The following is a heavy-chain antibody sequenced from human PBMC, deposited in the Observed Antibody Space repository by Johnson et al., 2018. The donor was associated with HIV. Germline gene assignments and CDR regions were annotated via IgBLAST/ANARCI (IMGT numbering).Heavy chain of an antibody. CDR3: ARKVVVVAAAAGDAFDI. J-gene: IGHJ3*02. D-gene: IGHD2-15*01. V-gene: IGHV3-74*02. CDR2: INSDGSST. Sequence: EVQLVESGGGLVQPGRSLRLSCAASGFPFDDYAMHWVRQAPGKGLEWVSRINSDGSSTSSADSVKGRFTISRDNAKNTLYLQMNSLRAEDTAVYYCARKVVVVAAAAGDAFDIWGQGTMVTVSS. CDR1: GFPFDDYA.